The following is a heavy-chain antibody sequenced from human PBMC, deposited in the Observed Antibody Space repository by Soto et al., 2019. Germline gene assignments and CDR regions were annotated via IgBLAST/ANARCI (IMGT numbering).Heavy chain of an antibody. V-gene: IGHV4-38-2*02. CDR2: IYHSGST. Sequence: SETLSLTCTVSGYSIRNGYYWGWIRQPPGKGPEWIGTIYHSGSTYYNPSLKSRVTISVDASENHFSLKLSSVTAADTAVYYCARVGPYCGGDCYSPPPWGQGTLVTVSS. J-gene: IGHJ5*02. D-gene: IGHD2-21*02. CDR3: ARVGPYCGGDCYSPPP. CDR1: GYSIRNGYY.